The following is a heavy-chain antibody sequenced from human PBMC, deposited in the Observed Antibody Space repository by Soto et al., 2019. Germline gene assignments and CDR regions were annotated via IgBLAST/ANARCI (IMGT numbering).Heavy chain of an antibody. V-gene: IGHV4-39*01. CDR1: GGSINSRDYY. Sequence: SETLSLTCTVSGGSINSRDYYWGWIRQPPGKGLEWIGNIYYSGSTYYNPSLKSRVTVSVDTSKNQFSLRLSSVTAADTAVYYCPLGYCSSTACYEPFHFWGQGAMVTVSS. CDR3: PLGYCSSTACYEPFHF. D-gene: IGHD2-2*01. J-gene: IGHJ3*01. CDR2: IYYSGST.